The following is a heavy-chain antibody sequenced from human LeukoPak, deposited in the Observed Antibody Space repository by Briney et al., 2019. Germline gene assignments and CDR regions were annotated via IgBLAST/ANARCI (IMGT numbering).Heavy chain of an antibody. CDR3: ARDPPPDDTSGYLDY. V-gene: IGHV3-7*04. CDR2: MNQDGSRI. CDR1: GFTFSSYA. J-gene: IGHJ4*02. Sequence: GGSLRLSCAASGFTFSSYAMTWVRQAPGKGLEWVANMNQDGSRIYYVDSVKGRFTISRDNAKNSLHLQMSSLRADDTAVYYCARDPPPDDTSGYLDYWGQGALVTVSS. D-gene: IGHD3-22*01.